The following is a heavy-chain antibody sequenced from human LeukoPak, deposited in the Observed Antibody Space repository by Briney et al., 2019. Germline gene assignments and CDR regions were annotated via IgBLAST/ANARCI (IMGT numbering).Heavy chain of an antibody. Sequence: GGSLRLSCAASGFTFDDYAMSWVRQAPGKGLEWVSGINWNGGNTGSADSVKGRFTISRDNAKNSLYLRMNSLRAEDTALYYCAATYSGNWEFDYWGQGTLVTVSS. J-gene: IGHJ4*02. V-gene: IGHV3-20*04. D-gene: IGHD1-26*01. CDR1: GFTFDDYA. CDR2: INWNGGNT. CDR3: AATYSGNWEFDY.